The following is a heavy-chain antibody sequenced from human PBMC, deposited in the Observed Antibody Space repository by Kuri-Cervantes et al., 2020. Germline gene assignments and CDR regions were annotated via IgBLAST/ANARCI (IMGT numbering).Heavy chain of an antibody. CDR1: GFTFSSYS. CDR3: AKVNYYDSSGQLDY. D-gene: IGHD3-22*01. Sequence: GGSLRLSCAASGFTFSSYSMNWVRQAPGKGLGWVSSITSSSSYIYYADSVKCRFTISRDNAKNTLYLPMNSLRSEDTAVYYCAKVNYYDSSGQLDYWGQGTPVTVSS. J-gene: IGHJ4*02. CDR2: ITSSSSYI. V-gene: IGHV3-21*04.